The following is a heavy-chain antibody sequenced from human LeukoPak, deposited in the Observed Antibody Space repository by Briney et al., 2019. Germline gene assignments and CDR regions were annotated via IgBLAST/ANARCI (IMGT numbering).Heavy chain of an antibody. D-gene: IGHD2-2*01. CDR1: GGSFSAYY. Sequence: PSETLSLTCAVYGGSFSAYYWSWIRQPPGKGLEWIGEINHSGTTSYNPSLKSRVTISVDTSKNQFSLRLTSVTAADTAVYYCARGGGYCSSASCSDFDYWDQGTQVTVSS. V-gene: IGHV4-34*01. CDR2: INHSGTT. J-gene: IGHJ4*02. CDR3: ARGGGYCSSASCSDFDY.